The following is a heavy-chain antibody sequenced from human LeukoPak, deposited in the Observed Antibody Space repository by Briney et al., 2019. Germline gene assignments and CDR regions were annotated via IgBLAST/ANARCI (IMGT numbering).Heavy chain of an antibody. CDR2: ISSSTTTI. CDR1: GFTFSRYS. CDR3: ARDKGYFDSSGTPPAFDI. V-gene: IGHV3-48*01. D-gene: IGHD3-22*01. J-gene: IGHJ3*02. Sequence: SGGSLRLSCAASGFTFSRYSMNWGRQAPGKGLELLSYISSSTTTIYYADSLKGRFTISRDNPKNSLYLQMNSLRAEDTAVYYCARDKGYFDSSGTPPAFDIWGQGTVVTVSS.